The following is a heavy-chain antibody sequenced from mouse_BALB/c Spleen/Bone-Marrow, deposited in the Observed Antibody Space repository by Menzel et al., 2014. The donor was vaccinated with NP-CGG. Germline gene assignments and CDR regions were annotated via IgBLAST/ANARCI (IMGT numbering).Heavy chain of an antibody. V-gene: IGHV5-6-3*01. D-gene: IGHD2-13*01. J-gene: IGHJ3*01. CDR3: ARGLYYVAYGPGFAY. CDR1: GFTFSNYG. CDR2: INSNGGTT. Sequence: EVKLMESGGGLVLPGGSLKLSCAASGFTFSNYGMSWVRQTPDKRLDLVATINSNGGTTYYPDSVKGRFTISRDNAKNTLYLQMSSLKSEDTAMYFCARGLYYVAYGPGFAYWGQGTLVTVTA.